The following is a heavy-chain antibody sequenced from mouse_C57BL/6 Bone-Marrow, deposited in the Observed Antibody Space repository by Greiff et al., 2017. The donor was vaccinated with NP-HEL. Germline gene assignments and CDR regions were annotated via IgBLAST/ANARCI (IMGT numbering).Heavy chain of an antibody. Sequence: EVQLQQSGPVLVKPGASVKMSCKASGYTFTDYYMNWVKQSHGKSLEWIGVINPYNGGTSYNQKFKGKATLTVDKSSSTAYMELNSLTSEDSAVYYCARSITPVEGNAYWGQGTLVTVSA. CDR2: INPYNGGT. J-gene: IGHJ3*01. V-gene: IGHV1-19*01. D-gene: IGHD1-1*01. CDR1: GYTFTDYY. CDR3: ARSITPVEGNAY.